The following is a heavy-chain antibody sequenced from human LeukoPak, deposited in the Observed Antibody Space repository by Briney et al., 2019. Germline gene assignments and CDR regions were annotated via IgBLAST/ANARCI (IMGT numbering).Heavy chain of an antibody. CDR3: ARGGGYFDTMGDY. V-gene: IGHV1-69*06. J-gene: IGHJ4*02. D-gene: IGHD3-9*01. CDR1: GGTFSSYA. Sequence: SVKVSYKASGGTFSSYAISWVRQAPGQGLEWMGGIIPMFGTANYAQKFQGRVTITADKSTSTAYMELSSLRSEDTAVYYCARGGGYFDTMGDYWGQGTLVTVSS. CDR2: IIPMFGTA.